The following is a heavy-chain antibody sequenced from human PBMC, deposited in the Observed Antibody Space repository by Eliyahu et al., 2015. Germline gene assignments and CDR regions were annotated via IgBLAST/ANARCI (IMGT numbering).Heavy chain of an antibody. D-gene: IGHD1-26*01. Sequence: QVQLVQSGAEVKKPGASVKVXCKASGYTFTSXGISWVRPAPGQGXGWMGWISADNGNTNYAQKLQGRVTMTTDTSTSTAYMELRSLRSDDTAVYYCARGGRELHPPNDAFDIWGQGTMVTVSS. J-gene: IGHJ3*02. CDR2: ISADNGNT. CDR3: ARGGRELHPPNDAFDI. V-gene: IGHV1-18*01. CDR1: GYTFTSXG.